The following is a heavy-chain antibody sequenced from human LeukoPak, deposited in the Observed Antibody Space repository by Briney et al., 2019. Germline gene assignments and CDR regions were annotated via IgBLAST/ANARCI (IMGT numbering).Heavy chain of an antibody. CDR2: ILNSGTTT. CDR3: ARDPPDY. CDR1: GFTFSSYE. J-gene: IGHJ4*02. Sequence: GGSLRLSCAASGFTFSSYEMNWVRQAPGKGLEWVSYILNSGTTTYYADSVKGRFTIPRGNAKNSLYLQMNSLRAEDTGVYYCARDPPDYWGQGILVTVSS. V-gene: IGHV3-48*03.